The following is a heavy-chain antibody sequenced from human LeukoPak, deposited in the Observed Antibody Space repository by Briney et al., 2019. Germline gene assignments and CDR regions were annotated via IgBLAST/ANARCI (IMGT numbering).Heavy chain of an antibody. CDR2: ISGSGGST. V-gene: IGHV3-23*01. Sequence: GGSLRLSCAASGFTFSSYAMSWVRQAPGKGLEWVSAISGSGGSTYYADSVKGRFTISRDNAKNSLYLQMNSLRAEDTAVYYCARDRGGDYDYDPWGQGTLVTVSS. D-gene: IGHD3-3*01. J-gene: IGHJ5*02. CDR3: ARDRGGDYDYDP. CDR1: GFTFSSYA.